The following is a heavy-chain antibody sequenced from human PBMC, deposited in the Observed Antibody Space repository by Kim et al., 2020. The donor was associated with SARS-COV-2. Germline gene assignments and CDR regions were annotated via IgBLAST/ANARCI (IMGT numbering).Heavy chain of an antibody. Sequence: ASVKVSCKTSGYTFTYFTIHWLRQAPGQRLEWLGWINTDTDVTNYSPKFQGRVTFTIDTAASTAYMDLSSLSSEDTAVYYCARDFYGSSSPWDNHWGQG. V-gene: IGHV1-3*04. CDR2: INTDTDVT. CDR1: GYTFTYFT. D-gene: IGHD6-13*01. J-gene: IGHJ1*01. CDR3: ARDFYGSSSPWDNH.